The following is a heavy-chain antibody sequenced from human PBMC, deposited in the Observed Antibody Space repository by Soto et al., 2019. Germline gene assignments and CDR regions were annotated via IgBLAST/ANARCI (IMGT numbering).Heavy chain of an antibody. CDR2: VSPTGDTV. Sequence: VQVVASGGGLVQPGRSLRLSCAVSGFWFEQYVMHWVRQGPGKGLECVSTVSPTGDTVAYADSVEGRFTVSRDNAKNSLYLQMNSLKGDDTAFYYCLKDAPNGSIDDRGQGTLVTVSS. D-gene: IGHD3-10*01. V-gene: IGHV3-9*01. J-gene: IGHJ4*02. CDR3: LKDAPNGSIDD. CDR1: GFWFEQYV.